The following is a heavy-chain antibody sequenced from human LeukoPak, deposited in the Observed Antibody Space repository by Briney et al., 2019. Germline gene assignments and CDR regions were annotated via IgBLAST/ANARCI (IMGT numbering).Heavy chain of an antibody. D-gene: IGHD2-2*01. CDR3: AKSRGIVVVYFDY. V-gene: IGHV3-7*03. Sequence: GGSLRLSCAASGFTFSSYWMSWVRQAPGKGLEWVANINQDGSEKYYVDSVKGRSAISRDNSKNSLYLQMNSLRAEDTAVYYCAKSRGIVVVYFDYWGQGTLVTVSS. CDR2: INQDGSEK. J-gene: IGHJ4*02. CDR1: GFTFSSYW.